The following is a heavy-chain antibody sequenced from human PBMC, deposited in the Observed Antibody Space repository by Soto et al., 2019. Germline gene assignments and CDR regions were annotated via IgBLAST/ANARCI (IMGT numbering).Heavy chain of an antibody. D-gene: IGHD6-13*01. CDR3: ARERAAAGTRWFDP. CDR2: MNPNSGNT. Sequence: QVQLVQSGAEVKKPGASVKVSCKASGYTFTSYDINWVRQATGQGLEWRGWMNPNSGNTGYTQKFKGTVTMTRTTSISTAYMDLTSLRSEDTAAYYCARERAAAGTRWFDPWGQGTLVTVSS. J-gene: IGHJ5*02. CDR1: GYTFTSYD. V-gene: IGHV1-8*01.